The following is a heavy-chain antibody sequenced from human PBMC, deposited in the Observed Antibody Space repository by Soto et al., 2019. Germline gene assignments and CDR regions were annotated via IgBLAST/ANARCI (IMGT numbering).Heavy chain of an antibody. Sequence: GSLRLSCTASGXTFGDYAMSWVRQAPGKGLEWVGFIISKDYGGTTEYAASVKGRFKISRDDYKSIAYLQMNRLKTEDTAVYYCTGLPYYDFWSGYFVGRFFYYGMDVWGQGTTLTVS. J-gene: IGHJ6*02. V-gene: IGHV3-49*04. CDR3: TGLPYYDFWSGYFVGRFFYYGMDV. CDR2: IISKDYGGTT. CDR1: GXTFGDYA. D-gene: IGHD3-3*01.